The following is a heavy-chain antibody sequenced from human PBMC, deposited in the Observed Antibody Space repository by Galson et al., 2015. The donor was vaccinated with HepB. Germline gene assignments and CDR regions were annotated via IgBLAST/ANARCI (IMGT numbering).Heavy chain of an antibody. Sequence: SVKVSCKASGGTFSSYAISWVRQAPGQGLEWMGGIIPIFGTANYAQKFQGRVTITADESTSTAYTELSSLRSEDTAVYYCASPAAAEDYYYMDVWGKGTTVTVSS. CDR2: IIPIFGTA. D-gene: IGHD6-13*01. V-gene: IGHV1-69*13. J-gene: IGHJ6*03. CDR3: ASPAAAEDYYYMDV. CDR1: GGTFSSYA.